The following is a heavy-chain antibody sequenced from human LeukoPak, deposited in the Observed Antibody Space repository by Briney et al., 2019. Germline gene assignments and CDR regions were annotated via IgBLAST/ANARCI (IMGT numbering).Heavy chain of an antibody. CDR1: GFTFSSYW. CDR3: AKYFQYYYDSSSDY. V-gene: IGHV3-7*03. Sequence: GGSLRLSCAASGFTFSSYWMSWVRQAPGKGLEWVANIKQDGSEKLYLDSVRGRFTISRDNAKNSLYLQMNSLRAEDTAVYYCAKYFQYYYDSSSDYWGQGTLVTVSS. CDR2: IKQDGSEK. D-gene: IGHD3-22*01. J-gene: IGHJ4*02.